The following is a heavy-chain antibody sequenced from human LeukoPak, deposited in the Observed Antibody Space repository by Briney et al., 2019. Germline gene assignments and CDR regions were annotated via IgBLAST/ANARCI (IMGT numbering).Heavy chain of an antibody. CDR1: GGSISSYY. J-gene: IGHJ6*02. Sequence: SETLSLTCTVSGGSISSYYWSWIRQPPGKGLEWIGYIYYSGSTNYNPSLKSRVTISVDTSKNQFSLKLSSATAADTAVYYCARDRAVAGISYYYGMDVWGQGTTVTVSS. D-gene: IGHD6-19*01. CDR3: ARDRAVAGISYYYGMDV. V-gene: IGHV4-59*01. CDR2: IYYSGST.